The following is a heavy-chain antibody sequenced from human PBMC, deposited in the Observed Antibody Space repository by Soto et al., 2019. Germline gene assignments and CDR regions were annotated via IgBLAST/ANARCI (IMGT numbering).Heavy chain of an antibody. CDR2: IASKTGNT. Sequence: QVQLIQSGPEVKRPGASVKLSCKASGYTFADYGIIWVRQAPGQGLEWVAWIASKTGNTDYARNLRGRVTVTTDTYTNTAFLDLRSLTSDDTAFYYCARVDDDIWGPYLSGQYWGQGTLVTVSS. J-gene: IGHJ4*02. CDR1: GYTFADYG. V-gene: IGHV1-18*04. D-gene: IGHD3-16*02. CDR3: ARVDDDIWGPYLSGQY.